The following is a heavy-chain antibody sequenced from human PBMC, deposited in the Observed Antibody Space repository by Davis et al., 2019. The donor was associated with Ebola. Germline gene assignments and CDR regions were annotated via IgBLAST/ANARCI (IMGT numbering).Heavy chain of an antibody. CDR1: GGSISSYY. CDR2: IYYSGST. J-gene: IGHJ2*01. Sequence: MPSETLSLTCPVSGGSISSYYWSWIRQPPGKGLEWIGYIYYSGSTNYNPSLKSRVTISVDTSKNQFSLKLSSVTAADTAVYYCARDSRYFDLWGRGTLVTVSS. V-gene: IGHV4-59*01. CDR3: ARDSRYFDL.